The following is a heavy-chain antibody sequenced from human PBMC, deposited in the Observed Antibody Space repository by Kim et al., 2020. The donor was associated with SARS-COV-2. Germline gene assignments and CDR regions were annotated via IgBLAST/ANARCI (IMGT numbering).Heavy chain of an antibody. CDR1: GYTFTSYA. J-gene: IGHJ4*02. CDR3: ARDGGYYYGSGSYGFDY. Sequence: ASVKVSCKASGYTFTSYAMHWVRQAPGQRLEWMGWINAGNGNTKYSQKFQGRVTITRDTSASTAYMELSSLRSEDTAVYYCARDGGYYYGSGSYGFDYWGQGTLVTVSS. CDR2: INAGNGNT. D-gene: IGHD3-10*01. V-gene: IGHV1-3*01.